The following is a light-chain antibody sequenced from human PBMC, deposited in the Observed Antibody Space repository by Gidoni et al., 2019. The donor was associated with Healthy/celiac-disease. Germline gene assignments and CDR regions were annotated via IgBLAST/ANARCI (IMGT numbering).Light chain of an antibody. CDR2: DAS. CDR1: QSISSW. J-gene: IGKJ4*01. CDR3: QQYNSYPRT. Sequence: DIQMTQSPSPLSASVGDRVTITCRASQSISSWLAWYQQKPGKAPKLLIYDASSWESGVPSRFSGSGSGTEFTLTISSLQPDDFATYYCQQYNSYPRTFGGGTKVEIK. V-gene: IGKV1-5*01.